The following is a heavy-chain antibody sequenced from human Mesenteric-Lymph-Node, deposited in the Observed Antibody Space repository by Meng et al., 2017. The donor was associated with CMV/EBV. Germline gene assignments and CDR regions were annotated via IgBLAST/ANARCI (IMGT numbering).Heavy chain of an antibody. V-gene: IGHV1-2*02. Sequence: ASVKVSCKASGYSFTGYYIHWVRQAPGQGLEWMGWINPSGGDTDYAQKFQGRVTMTRNTSISTAYMELSSLRSEDTAVYYCARGGTGTRNWFDPWGQGTLVTVSS. CDR3: ARGGTGTRNWFDP. D-gene: IGHD1-7*01. J-gene: IGHJ5*02. CDR2: INPSGGDT. CDR1: GYSFTGYY.